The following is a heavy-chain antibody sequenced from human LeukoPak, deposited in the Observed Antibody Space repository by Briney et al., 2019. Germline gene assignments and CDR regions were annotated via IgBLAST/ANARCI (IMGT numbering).Heavy chain of an antibody. CDR1: KFSFSSYE. J-gene: IGHJ4*02. CDR2: ISYDGSNK. Sequence: PGGSLRLSCAASKFSFSSYEMNWVRQAPGKGLEWVAVISYDGSNKYYADSVKGRFTISRDNSKNTLYLQMNSLRAEDTAVYYCARAPRHNLAVAANDYWGQGTLVTVSS. CDR3: ARAPRHNLAVAANDY. D-gene: IGHD6-19*01. V-gene: IGHV3-30*04.